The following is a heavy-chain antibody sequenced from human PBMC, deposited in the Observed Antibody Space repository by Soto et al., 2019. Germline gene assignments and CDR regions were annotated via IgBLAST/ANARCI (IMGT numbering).Heavy chain of an antibody. CDR2: ISGSGGST. CDR1: GFTFSSYA. Sequence: GGSLRLSCAASGFTFSSYAMSWVRQAPGKGLEWVSAISGSGGSTYYADSVKGRFTISRDNSKNTLYLQMNSLRAEDTAVYYCARIARTNWDYYYGMDVWGQGTTVTVSS. J-gene: IGHJ6*02. CDR3: ARIARTNWDYYYGMDV. V-gene: IGHV3-23*01. D-gene: IGHD7-27*01.